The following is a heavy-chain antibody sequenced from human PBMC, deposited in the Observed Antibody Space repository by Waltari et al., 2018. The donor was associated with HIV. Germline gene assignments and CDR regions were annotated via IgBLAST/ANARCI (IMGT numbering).Heavy chain of an antibody. D-gene: IGHD6-19*01. CDR3: ARDRLYSSGYAD. CDR2: IYSGGST. V-gene: IGHV3-66*02. CDR1: GFPVSSNY. J-gene: IGHJ4*02. Sequence: EVQLVESGGGLVQPGGSLRPSCAASGFPVSSNYMSWVRQAPGKGLEWVSVIYSGGSTYYADSVKGRFTISRDNSKNTLYLQMNSLRAEDTAVYYCARDRLYSSGYADWGQGTLVTVSS.